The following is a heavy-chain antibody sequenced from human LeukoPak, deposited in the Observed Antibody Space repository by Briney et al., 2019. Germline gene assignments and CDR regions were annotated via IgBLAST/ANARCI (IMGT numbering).Heavy chain of an antibody. D-gene: IGHD3-10*01. CDR3: ARGRKVRGVITPAHYYYYMDV. CDR1: GGSISSSNW. J-gene: IGHJ6*03. Sequence: SETLSLTCAVSGGSISSSNWWSWVRQPPGKGLEWIGETYHSGSTNYNPSLKSRVTISVDKSKNQFSLKLSSVTAADTAVYYCARGRKVRGVITPAHYYYYMDVWGKGTTVTVSS. V-gene: IGHV4-4*02. CDR2: TYHSGST.